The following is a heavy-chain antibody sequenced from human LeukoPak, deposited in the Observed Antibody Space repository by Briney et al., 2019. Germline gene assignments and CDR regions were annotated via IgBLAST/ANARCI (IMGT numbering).Heavy chain of an antibody. Sequence: SETLSLTCTVSGYSISSGYYWGWIRQPPAKGLEWIGSIYHSGSTYYNPSLKSRVTISVDTSKNQFSLKLSSVTAADTAVYYCARAYFSSWYMNWFDPWGQGTLVTVSS. CDR2: IYHSGST. CDR3: ARAYFSSWYMNWFDP. V-gene: IGHV4-38-2*02. CDR1: GYSISSGYY. D-gene: IGHD6-13*01. J-gene: IGHJ5*02.